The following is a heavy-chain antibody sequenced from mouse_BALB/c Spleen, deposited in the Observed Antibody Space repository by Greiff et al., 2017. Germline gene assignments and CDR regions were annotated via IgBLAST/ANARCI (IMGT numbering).Heavy chain of an antibody. J-gene: IGHJ2*01. CDR3: ARYRYYGSSYVGDYFDY. Sequence: EVKLMESGPSLVKPSQTLSLTCSVTGDSITSGYWNWIRKFPGNKLEYMGYISYSGSTYYTPSLKSRISITRDTSKNQYYLQLNSVTTEDTATYYCARYRYYGSSYVGDYFDYWGQGTTLTVAS. V-gene: IGHV3-8*02. CDR1: GDSITSGY. D-gene: IGHD1-1*01. CDR2: ISYSGST.